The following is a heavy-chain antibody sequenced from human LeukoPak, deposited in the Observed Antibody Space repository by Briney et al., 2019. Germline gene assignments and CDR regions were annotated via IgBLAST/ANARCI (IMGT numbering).Heavy chain of an antibody. CDR2: INHSGMT. CDR3: ARANKPSDTAFDY. CDR1: GGSFSGYY. Sequence: SETLSLTCAVYGGSFSGYYWSWIRQPPGKGLEWIGEINHSGMTNYNPSLKSRVTISVDTSKSQFSLKLSSVTAADTAVYYCARANKPSDTAFDYWGQGTLVTVSS. J-gene: IGHJ4*02. D-gene: IGHD1-14*01. V-gene: IGHV4-34*01.